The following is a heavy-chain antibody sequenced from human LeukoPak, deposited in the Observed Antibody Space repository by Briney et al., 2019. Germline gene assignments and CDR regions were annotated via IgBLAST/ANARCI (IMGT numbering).Heavy chain of an antibody. J-gene: IGHJ2*01. CDR2: IYSGDNT. CDR1: GFSVGTNY. V-gene: IGHV3-53*01. Sequence: GGSLRLSCAASGFSVGTNYMTWVRQAPGKGLEWVSIIYSGDNTYYADSVKGRFTISRDSSKNTLNLQMNSLRAEDTAVYFCAKDRTVGASYWYFDLWGRGTLVTVSS. CDR3: AKDRTVGASYWYFDL. D-gene: IGHD1-26*01.